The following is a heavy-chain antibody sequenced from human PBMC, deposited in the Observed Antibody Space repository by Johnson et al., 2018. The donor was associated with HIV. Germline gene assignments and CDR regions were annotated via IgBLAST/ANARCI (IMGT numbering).Heavy chain of an antibody. J-gene: IGHJ3*02. CDR1: GFTFSSYA. D-gene: IGHD2-2*01. CDR2: ISYDGSNK. V-gene: IGHV3-30-3*01. CDR3: ARSTGWGLCEAFEI. Sequence: QVQLVESGGGVVQPGRSLRLSCAASGFTFSSYAMHWVRQAPGKGLVWVAVISYDGSNKYYAASVQGRFTISRDNSKNTVYLQMNSLRAEDTAVYYCARSTGWGLCEAFEIWGQGTMVTVSS.